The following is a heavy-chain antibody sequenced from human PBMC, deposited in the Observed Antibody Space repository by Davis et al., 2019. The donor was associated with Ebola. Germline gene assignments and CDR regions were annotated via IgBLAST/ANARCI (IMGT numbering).Heavy chain of an antibody. CDR1: GGSFSGYY. V-gene: IGHV4-34*01. CDR3: AREAGYYGSFDY. CDR2: INHSGST. Sequence: PSETLSLTCAVYGGSFSGYYWSWIRQPPGKGLEWIGEINHSGSTNYNPSLKSRVTISVDTSKNQFSLNLSSVTAADTAVYYCAREAGYYGSFDYWGQGTLVTVSS. J-gene: IGHJ4*02. D-gene: IGHD4-17*01.